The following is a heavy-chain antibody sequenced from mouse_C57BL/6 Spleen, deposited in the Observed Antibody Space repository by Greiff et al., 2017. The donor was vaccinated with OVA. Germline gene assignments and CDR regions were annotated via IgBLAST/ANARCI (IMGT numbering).Heavy chain of an antibody. CDR2: ISSGSSTI. Sequence: EVKLMESGGGLVKPGGSLKLSCAASGFTFSDYGMHWVRQAPEKGLEWVAYISSGSSTIYYADTVKGRFTITRDNAKNTLFLKMTSLRSEDTAMYYCARPPFAYWGQGTLVTVSA. CDR1: GFTFSDYG. CDR3: ARPPFAY. V-gene: IGHV5-17*01. J-gene: IGHJ3*01.